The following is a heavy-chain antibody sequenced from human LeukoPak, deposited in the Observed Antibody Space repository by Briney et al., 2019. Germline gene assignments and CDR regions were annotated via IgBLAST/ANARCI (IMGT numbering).Heavy chain of an antibody. CDR3: ARDPYCSSTSCSYYFDY. D-gene: IGHD2-2*01. J-gene: IGHJ4*02. CDR1: GFTFSSYA. CDR2: ISNDGSNK. V-gene: IGHV3-30*04. Sequence: PGGSLRLSCAASGFTFSSYAMHWVRQAPGKGLEWVAVISNDGSNKYYADSVKGRFTISRDNSKNTLYLQMNSLRAEDTAVYYCARDPYCSSTSCSYYFDYWGQGTLVTVSS.